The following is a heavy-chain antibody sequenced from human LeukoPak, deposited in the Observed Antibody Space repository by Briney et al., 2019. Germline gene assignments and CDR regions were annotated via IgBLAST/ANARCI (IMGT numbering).Heavy chain of an antibody. V-gene: IGHV4-31*03. Sequence: SQTLSLTCTVSGGSISSGGYYWSWIRQHPGKGLEWIGYIYYSGSTYYNPSLKSRVTISVDTSKNQFSLKLSSVTAADTAVYYCARHNELWGGNPNPHFDYWGQGTLVTVSS. J-gene: IGHJ4*02. CDR1: GGSISSGGYY. CDR3: ARHNELWGGNPNPHFDY. D-gene: IGHD2-15*01. CDR2: IYYSGST.